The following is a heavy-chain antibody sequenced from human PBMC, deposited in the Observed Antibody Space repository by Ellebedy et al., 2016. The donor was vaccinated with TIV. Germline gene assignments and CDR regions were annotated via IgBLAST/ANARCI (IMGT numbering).Heavy chain of an antibody. D-gene: IGHD6-19*01. CDR1: GFTFSNAW. J-gene: IGHJ4*02. CDR3: AKEKFTSGAY. Sequence: GESLKISCAASGFTFSNAWLSWVRQAPGKGLEWVALISFDGSLKYYANSVRGRFTVSRDNSNNMLYLQMDSLTVDDTAMYYCAKEKFTSGAYWGKGTLVTVSS. V-gene: IGHV3-30*18. CDR2: ISFDGSLK.